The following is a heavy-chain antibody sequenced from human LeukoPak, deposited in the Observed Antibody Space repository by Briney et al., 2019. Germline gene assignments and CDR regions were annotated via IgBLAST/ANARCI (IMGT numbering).Heavy chain of an antibody. Sequence: SETLSLTCTVSGASISTTSYYWGWIRQPPGKGLEWIGNIYYSGGTFYNPSFKSRVTISVDTSKNQFSLKVNSMTAADTAVYFCARRTWGGPHYFDYWGQGTLVTVSS. CDR2: IYYSGGT. CDR1: GASISTTSYY. D-gene: IGHD3-3*01. V-gene: IGHV4-39*01. J-gene: IGHJ4*02. CDR3: ARRTWGGPHYFDY.